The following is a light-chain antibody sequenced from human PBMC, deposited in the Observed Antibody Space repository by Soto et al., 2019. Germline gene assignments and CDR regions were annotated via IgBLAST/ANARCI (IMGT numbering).Light chain of an antibody. CDR1: SSNIGAGYD. CDR2: GNS. J-gene: IGLJ2*01. CDR3: QSYDSSLSGLVV. V-gene: IGLV1-40*01. Sequence: QLVLTQPPSVSGAPGQRVTNSCTGSSSNIGAGYDVHWYQQLPGTAPKLLIYGNSNRPSGVPDRFSGSKSGTSASLAITGLQAEDEADYYCQSYDSSLSGLVVFGGGTKLTVL.